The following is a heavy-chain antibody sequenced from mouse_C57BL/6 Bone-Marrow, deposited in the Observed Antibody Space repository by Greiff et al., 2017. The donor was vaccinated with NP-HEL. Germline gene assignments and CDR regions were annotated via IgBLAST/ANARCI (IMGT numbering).Heavy chain of an antibody. Sequence: VQLQQPGAELVRPGSSVKLSCKASGYTFTSYWLHWVKQRPIQGLEWIGNIDPSDSETHYNQKFKDKATLTVDKSSSTAYMQLSSLTSEDSAVDYCARGARSPYVDYWGQGTTLTVSS. V-gene: IGHV1-52*01. CDR2: IDPSDSET. J-gene: IGHJ2*01. D-gene: IGHD1-1*01. CDR3: ARGARSPYVDY. CDR1: GYTFTSYW.